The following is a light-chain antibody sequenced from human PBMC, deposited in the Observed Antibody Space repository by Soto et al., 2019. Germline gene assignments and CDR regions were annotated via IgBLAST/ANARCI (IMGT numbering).Light chain of an antibody. CDR1: QSVSSSY. CDR2: GAS. Sequence: EIVLTQSPCTLSLSPGERATLSCRASQSVSSSYLAWYQQKPGQAPRLLIYGASSRATGIPLRFSGSGSGTDFTLTISRLEPEDFAVYYCQQYGGAGTFGQGTKVDI. CDR3: QQYGGAGT. J-gene: IGKJ1*01. V-gene: IGKV3-20*01.